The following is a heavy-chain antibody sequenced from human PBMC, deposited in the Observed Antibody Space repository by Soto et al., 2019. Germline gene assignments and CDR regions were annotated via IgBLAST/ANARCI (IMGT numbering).Heavy chain of an antibody. Sequence: QVQLVQSGAEVKKPGASVRVSCKASGYSFSAYYIHWMRQAPGQGLEWMGWINPNSGGTKFAQKFQGWVTMTRATSISTAYMELSRLKSDDTAVYFCARESGGTTATLDYYYFYVDVWGKGTTVTVSS. CDR3: ARESGGTTATLDYYYFYVDV. CDR1: GYSFSAYY. J-gene: IGHJ6*03. D-gene: IGHD4-17*01. V-gene: IGHV1-2*04. CDR2: INPNSGGT.